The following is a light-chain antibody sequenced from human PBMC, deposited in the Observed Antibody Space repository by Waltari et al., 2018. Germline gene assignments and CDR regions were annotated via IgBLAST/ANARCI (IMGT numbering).Light chain of an antibody. Sequence: QSPLTQPASASASPGQSITISCTGTSSDLGNDNLVTWYQQHSGKVPKLIIYDVTQRPSGVSDRFSGSKSGNTASLTISGLQEDDEADYYCCSYAVSSTLVFGGGTKVTVL. CDR2: DVT. CDR3: CSYAVSSTLV. J-gene: IGLJ2*01. CDR1: SSDLGNDNL. V-gene: IGLV2-23*02.